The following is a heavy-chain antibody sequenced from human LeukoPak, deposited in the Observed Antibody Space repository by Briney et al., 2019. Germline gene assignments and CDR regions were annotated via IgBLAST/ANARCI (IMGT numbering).Heavy chain of an antibody. V-gene: IGHV3-21*01. CDR2: ISSSSSYI. J-gene: IGHJ4*02. CDR1: GFTFSNSN. Sequence: PGGSLRLSCAASGFTFSNSNMNWVRQAPGKGLEWVASISSSSSYIYYADSVKGRFTISRDNAKNSLYLQMNSLRAEDTAVYYCAIDRSSGYYGLDCGGQGTLVTVSS. D-gene: IGHD3-22*01. CDR3: AIDRSSGYYGLDC.